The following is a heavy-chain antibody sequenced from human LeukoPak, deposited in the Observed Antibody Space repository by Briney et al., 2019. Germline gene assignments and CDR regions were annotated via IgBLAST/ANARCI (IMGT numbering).Heavy chain of an antibody. CDR1: GGSISSSS. J-gene: IGHJ4*02. V-gene: IGHV3-48*01. Sequence: PSETLSLTCTVSGGSISSSSYYWGWIRQPPGKGLEWVSYISSSSSTIYYADSVKGRFTISRDNAKNSLYLQMNSLRAEDTAVYYCARVGRITGTTVDYWGQGTLVTVSS. CDR2: ISSSSSTI. D-gene: IGHD1-7*01. CDR3: ARVGRITGTTVDY.